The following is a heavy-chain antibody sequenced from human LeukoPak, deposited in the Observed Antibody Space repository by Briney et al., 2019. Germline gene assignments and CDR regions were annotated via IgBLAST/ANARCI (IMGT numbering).Heavy chain of an antibody. V-gene: IGHV4-39*01. D-gene: IGHD6-6*01. Sequence: PSETLSLTCTVSGGSISSSSYYWGWIRQPPGKGLEWIGSVYYSGRTYDNPSLKSRVTVSVDTSKSQFSLKLSSVTAADTAVYYCARRLGGSSNCDLWGQGTLVTVSS. CDR3: ARRLGGSSNCDL. CDR1: GGSISSSSYY. J-gene: IGHJ5*02. CDR2: VYYSGRT.